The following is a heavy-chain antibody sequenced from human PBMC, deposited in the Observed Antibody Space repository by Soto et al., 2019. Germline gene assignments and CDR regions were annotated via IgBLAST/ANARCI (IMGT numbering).Heavy chain of an antibody. V-gene: IGHV4-59*01. Sequence: SETLSLTCTVSGGSFNKYFWNWIRQPPGKGLEWIGDIFHTGSTNYNPSLKSRVTITVDTSKNQFSLKLNSVTAADTAVYYCARTLETYYHDSRGNYPLEYWGQGTLVTVSS. J-gene: IGHJ4*02. CDR3: ARTLETYYHDSRGNYPLEY. D-gene: IGHD3-22*01. CDR2: IFHTGST. CDR1: GGSFNKYF.